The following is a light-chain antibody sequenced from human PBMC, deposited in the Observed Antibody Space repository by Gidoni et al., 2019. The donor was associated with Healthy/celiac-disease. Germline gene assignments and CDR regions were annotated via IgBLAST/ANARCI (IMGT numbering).Light chain of an antibody. CDR3: QQSYSTPRT. Sequence: DLQMTQSPSSLSASVGDRVTITCRASQSMSSSLTWYQQKTGKAPKLLLYAASSLQSGVPSRFSGSGSGTDFTLTISSLQPEDFATYYCQQSYSTPRTFGQGTKLEIK. CDR2: AAS. CDR1: QSMSSS. J-gene: IGKJ2*01. V-gene: IGKV1-39*01.